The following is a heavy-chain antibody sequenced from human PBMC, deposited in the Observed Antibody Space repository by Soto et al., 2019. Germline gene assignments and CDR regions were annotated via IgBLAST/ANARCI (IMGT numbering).Heavy chain of an antibody. CDR3: ARHFGSYYGSGSTLAFDY. D-gene: IGHD3-10*01. J-gene: IGHJ4*02. V-gene: IGHV5-10-1*01. CDR2: IDPSDSYT. Sequence: EVQLVQSGAEVKKPGESLRISCKGSGYSFTSYWISWVRQMPGKGLEWMGRIDPSDSYTNYSPSFQGHVTISADKSISTAYLQWSSLKASDTAMYYCARHFGSYYGSGSTLAFDYWGQGTLVTVSS. CDR1: GYSFTSYW.